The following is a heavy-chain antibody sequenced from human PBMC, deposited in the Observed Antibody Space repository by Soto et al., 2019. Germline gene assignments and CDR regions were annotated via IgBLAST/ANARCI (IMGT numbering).Heavy chain of an antibody. Sequence: EVQLVESGGGLVQPGGSLRLSCAASEFTFSPYWMSWVRQAPGKGLAWVAIIKDDGGDEHYLEAVRGRFTISRDNAKKSLYLAMNSLRVEDTAMYYCAGGSGWISDSWGQGTLVTVSS. V-gene: IGHV3-7*05. CDR3: AGGSGWISDS. J-gene: IGHJ4*02. CDR1: EFTFSPYW. D-gene: IGHD6-19*01. CDR2: IKDDGGDE.